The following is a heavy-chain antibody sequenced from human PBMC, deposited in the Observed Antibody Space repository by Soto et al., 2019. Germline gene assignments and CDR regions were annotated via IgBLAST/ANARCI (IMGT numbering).Heavy chain of an antibody. J-gene: IGHJ4*02. Sequence: EVQLVESGGDLVKPGGSLRLSCAASGFTFSNAWMSWVRQAPGKGLEWVGRIKSKINGGTTEYAAPVKGRFTISRDDSKNTLFLHMNSLKTEDTAVYFCTSDLYYYDSSSYSYYFDYWGQGTLVTVSS. CDR1: GFTFSNAW. CDR2: IKSKINGGTT. CDR3: TSDLYYYDSSSYSYYFDY. D-gene: IGHD3-22*01. V-gene: IGHV3-15*01.